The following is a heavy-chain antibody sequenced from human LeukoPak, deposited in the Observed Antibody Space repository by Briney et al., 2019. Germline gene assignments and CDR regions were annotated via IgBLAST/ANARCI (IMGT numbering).Heavy chain of an antibody. V-gene: IGHV3-30*04. CDR3: ARERSGYDHQY. CDR1: GFTFSGYA. CDR2: ISYDGRGK. D-gene: IGHD5-12*01. J-gene: IGHJ4*02. Sequence: GGSLRLSCAASGFTFSGYAMHWVRQAPGKGLEWVTLISYDGRGKYYADSVKGRFTISRDNSENMLYLQMNSLRPEDTAVYYCARERSGYDHQYWGQGTLVTASS.